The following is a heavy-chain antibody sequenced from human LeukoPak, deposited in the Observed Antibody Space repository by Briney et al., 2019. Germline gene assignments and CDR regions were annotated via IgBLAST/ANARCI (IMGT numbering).Heavy chain of an antibody. Sequence: PGGSLRLSCAASGFTFSSYAMSWVRQAPGKGLEGVSGISANGDTTKYADSVKGRFTISRDNSKNTVFLQMNSLRADDTAVYYCAKEGRRAAGTGDYFDYWGQGTLVTVSS. CDR2: ISANGDTT. J-gene: IGHJ4*02. V-gene: IGHV3-23*01. D-gene: IGHD6-13*01. CDR3: AKEGRRAAGTGDYFDY. CDR1: GFTFSSYA.